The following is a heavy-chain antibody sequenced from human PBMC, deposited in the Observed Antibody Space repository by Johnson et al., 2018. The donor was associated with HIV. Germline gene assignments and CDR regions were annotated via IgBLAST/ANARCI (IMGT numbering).Heavy chain of an antibody. J-gene: IGHJ3*02. D-gene: IGHD3-10*01. V-gene: IGHV3-7*05. Sequence: VQLVESGGGLVKPGGSLRLSCVASGFTFSDYYMSWIRQAPGKGLEWVANIKQDGSETSYVDSVTGRFTISRANAKNSLDLQMNSLIAEDTAVYYCARGGGVTMVDGFDIWGQGTMVTVSS. CDR2: IKQDGSET. CDR3: ARGGGVTMVDGFDI. CDR1: GFTFSDYY.